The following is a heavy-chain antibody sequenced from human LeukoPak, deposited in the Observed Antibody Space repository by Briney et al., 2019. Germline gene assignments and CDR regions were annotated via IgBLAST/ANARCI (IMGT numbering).Heavy chain of an antibody. V-gene: IGHV4-39*01. Sequence: GSLRLSCAASGFTFSSYGMHWVRQPPGKGREWMGSIYYSGSTYYNPSLNRRVTISVDTSKNQFSQMLSSVTAAGTAVYYCARHQVGYYFDYWGQGTLVTVAS. CDR2: IYYSGST. CDR3: ARHQVGYYFDY. J-gene: IGHJ4*02. D-gene: IGHD6-25*01. CDR1: GFTFSSYG.